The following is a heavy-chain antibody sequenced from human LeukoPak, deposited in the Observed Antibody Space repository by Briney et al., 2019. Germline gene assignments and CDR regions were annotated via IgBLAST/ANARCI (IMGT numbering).Heavy chain of an antibody. CDR2: IHHSGRA. V-gene: IGHV4-34*01. D-gene: IGHD1-1*01. CDR3: ARGHIPGTRTPGRGDFAF. CDR1: GGSFSDFY. Sequence: PSETLSLTCAVYGGSFSDFYWSWIRQPPGKGLEWIGEIHHSGRANYNPSLKSRVTMSVDTSKNRFSLKVTSVTAADTAVYYCARGHIPGTRTPGRGDFAFWGQGTLVIVSS. J-gene: IGHJ4*02.